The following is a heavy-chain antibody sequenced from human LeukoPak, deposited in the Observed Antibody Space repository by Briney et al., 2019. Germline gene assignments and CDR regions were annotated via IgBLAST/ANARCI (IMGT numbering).Heavy chain of an antibody. D-gene: IGHD6-13*01. Sequence: GGSLRLSCAASGFTFSSYWMSWVRQAPGKGLEWVAHIKYDGSEKYYVDSVKGRFTISRDNAKNSVSLQMNSLRAEDTAVYYCARDRGSTWYRGFGLWGQGILVTVSS. J-gene: IGHJ5*02. CDR2: IKYDGSEK. CDR1: GFTFSSYW. V-gene: IGHV3-7*01. CDR3: ARDRGSTWYRGFGL.